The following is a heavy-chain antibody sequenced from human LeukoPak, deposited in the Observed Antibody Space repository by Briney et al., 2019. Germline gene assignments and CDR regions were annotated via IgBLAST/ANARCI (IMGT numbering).Heavy chain of an antibody. J-gene: IGHJ5*02. D-gene: IGHD3-10*01. Sequence: PGGSLRLSCAASGFTFSSYDMHWVRQAPGKGLEWVAFIRYDGSHKYYADSVKGRFTISRDNSKNTLYLQMNSLRAEDTAVYYCAKDGRTYDYDSRYSRFDPWGQGTLVTVSS. CDR3: AKDGRTYDYDSRYSRFDP. CDR2: IRYDGSHK. V-gene: IGHV3-30*02. CDR1: GFTFSSYD.